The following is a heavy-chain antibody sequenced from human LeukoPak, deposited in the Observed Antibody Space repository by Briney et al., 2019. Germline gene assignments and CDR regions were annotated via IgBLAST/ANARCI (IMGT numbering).Heavy chain of an antibody. Sequence: SETLSLTCTVSGGSISSSSYYWGWIRQPPGKGLEWIGSIYYSGGTYYNPSLKSRVTISVDTSKNQFSLKLSSVTAADTAVYYCARDQVRRVAVDVWGKGTTVTVSS. J-gene: IGHJ6*04. CDR1: GGSISSSSYY. CDR2: IYYSGGT. V-gene: IGHV4-39*07. CDR3: ARDQVRRVAVDV.